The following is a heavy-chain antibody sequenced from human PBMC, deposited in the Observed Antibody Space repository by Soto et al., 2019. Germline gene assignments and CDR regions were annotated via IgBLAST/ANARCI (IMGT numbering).Heavy chain of an antibody. CDR3: ARQQWLVMNACGS. CDR2: IYYSGST. Sequence: SETLSLTCTVSGGSISSYYWSWIRQPPGKGLEWIGYIYYSGSTNYNPSLKSRVTISVDTSKNQFSLKLSSVTAADTAVYYCARQQWLVMNACGSWGQGTMVTVS. V-gene: IGHV4-59*01. J-gene: IGHJ3*02. CDR1: GGSISSYY. D-gene: IGHD6-19*01.